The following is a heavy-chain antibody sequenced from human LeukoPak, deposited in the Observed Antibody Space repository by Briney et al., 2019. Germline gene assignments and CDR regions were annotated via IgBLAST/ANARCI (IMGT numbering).Heavy chain of an antibody. CDR3: ARAPLEIVGIDY. Sequence: GGSQRLSCAASGFTFGSFGMNWVRQAPGRGLEWVSYISSSGNAIYYAESVKGRFTISRDNARNSLYLQMDSLRVEDTAVYYCARAPLEIVGIDYWGQGTLVTVSS. J-gene: IGHJ4*02. CDR1: GFTFGSFG. D-gene: IGHD1-26*01. V-gene: IGHV3-48*01. CDR2: ISSSGNAI.